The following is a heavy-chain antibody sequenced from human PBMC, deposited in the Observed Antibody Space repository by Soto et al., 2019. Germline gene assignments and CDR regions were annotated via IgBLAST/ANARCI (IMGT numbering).Heavy chain of an antibody. CDR2: ISGSGGIT. J-gene: IGHJ4*02. Sequence: PGGSLRLSCAASGFTFSTYAMSWVRQAPGKGLEWVSAISGSGGITYYADSVKGRFTISRDNSENTLYLQMNSLRAEDTAVYYCAKDVKPTNEYYFDYWGLGTLVTVSS. CDR3: AKDVKPTNEYYFDY. V-gene: IGHV3-23*01. CDR1: GFTFSTYA. D-gene: IGHD1-1*01.